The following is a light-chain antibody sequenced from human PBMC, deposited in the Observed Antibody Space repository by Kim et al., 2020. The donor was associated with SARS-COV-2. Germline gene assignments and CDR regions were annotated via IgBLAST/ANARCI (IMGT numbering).Light chain of an antibody. J-gene: IGLJ2*01. Sequence: SYELTQPPSVSVSPGQTASITCSGDKLGDKYVCWYQQKPGQSPVLVIYHDTKRPSGIPGRFSGSNSGNTATLTISGTQAMDEADYYCQAWHSSAVVFGGGTQLTVL. CDR2: HDT. CDR1: KLGDKY. CDR3: QAWHSSAVV. V-gene: IGLV3-1*01.